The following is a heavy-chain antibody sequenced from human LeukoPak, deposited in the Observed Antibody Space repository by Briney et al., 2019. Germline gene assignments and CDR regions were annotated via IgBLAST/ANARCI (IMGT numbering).Heavy chain of an antibody. J-gene: IGHJ5*02. CDR3: ARLRSKYWFDP. CDR2: ITSSGNTM. CDR1: GFTFSHAW. Sequence: GGSLRLSCAASGFTFSHAWMTWIRQAPGKGLEWVSFITSSGNTMYYADSVKGRFTISRDNAKNSLYLQMNSLRADDTAVYYCARLRSKYWFDPWGQGTLVTVSS. D-gene: IGHD4-11*01. V-gene: IGHV3-11*04.